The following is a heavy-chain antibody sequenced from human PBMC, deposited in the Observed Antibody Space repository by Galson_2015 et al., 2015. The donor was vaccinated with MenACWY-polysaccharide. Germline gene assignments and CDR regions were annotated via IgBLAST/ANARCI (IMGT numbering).Heavy chain of an antibody. V-gene: IGHV1-69*13. D-gene: IGHD2-2*03. CDR3: ARSGYCSSTSCLYYYYYYMDV. Sequence: SVKVSCKASGGTFSSYAISWVRQAPGQGLEWMGGIIPIFGTANYAQKFQGRVTITADESTSTAYMELSSLRSEDAAVYYCARSGYCSSTSCLYYYYYYMDVWGKGTTVTVSS. CDR2: IIPIFGTA. CDR1: GGTFSSYA. J-gene: IGHJ6*03.